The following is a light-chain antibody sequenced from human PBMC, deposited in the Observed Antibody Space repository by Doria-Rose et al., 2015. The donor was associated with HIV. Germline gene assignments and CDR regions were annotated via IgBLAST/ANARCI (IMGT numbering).Light chain of an antibody. CDR3: VLYMGSGIWM. CDR2: NTY. V-gene: IGLV8-61*01. J-gene: IGLJ3*02. Sequence: QSVVTQEPSSPVSLGGTVTLTCGLTSGPVTGAYYPSWHQQTPGQAPRTLIYNTYSLSSGISDRCSGYILGNIAALTISGAQADDESDYYCVLYMGSGIWMFGGGTKLTVL. CDR1: SGPVTGAYY.